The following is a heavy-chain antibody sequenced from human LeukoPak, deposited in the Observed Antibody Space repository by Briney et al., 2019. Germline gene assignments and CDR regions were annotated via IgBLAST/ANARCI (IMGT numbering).Heavy chain of an antibody. CDR1: GYTFTSYY. D-gene: IGHD3/OR15-3a*01. J-gene: IGHJ4*02. CDR3: ALGLGPRPPTDY. CDR2: INPNSGGT. Sequence: ASVKVSCKASGYTFTSYYMHWVRQAPGQGLEWMGWINPNSGGTNYAQKFQGRVTMTRDTSISTAYMELSRLRSDDTAVYYCALGLGPRPPTDYWGQGTLVTVSS. V-gene: IGHV1-2*02.